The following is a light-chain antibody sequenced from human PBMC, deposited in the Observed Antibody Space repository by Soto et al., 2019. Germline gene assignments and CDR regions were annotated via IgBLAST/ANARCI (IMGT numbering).Light chain of an antibody. V-gene: IGLV1-44*01. Sequence: QSVLTQPPSASGTPGQRVTISCSGGNSNIGTNTVNWYQHLPGSAPKLLIYSNNQRPSGVPDRFSGSKSGNTASLTVSGLQAEDEAEYFCSSYTGDRHFYVFGTGTKVTDL. CDR3: SSYTGDRHFYV. CDR1: NSNIGTNT. CDR2: SNN. J-gene: IGLJ1*01.